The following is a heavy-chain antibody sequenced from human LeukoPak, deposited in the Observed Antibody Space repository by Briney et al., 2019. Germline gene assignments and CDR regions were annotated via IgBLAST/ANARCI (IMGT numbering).Heavy chain of an antibody. CDR2: ISGSGGST. J-gene: IGHJ4*02. CDR1: GFTFSSYA. Sequence: GGSLRLSCAASGFTFSSYAMSWVRQAPGKGLEWVSAISGSGGSTYYADSVKGRFTISRDNSKNTLYLQMNSLGAEDTAVYYCAKEEGDIVVVPADLWGQGTLVTVSS. D-gene: IGHD2-2*01. CDR3: AKEEGDIVVVPADL. V-gene: IGHV3-23*01.